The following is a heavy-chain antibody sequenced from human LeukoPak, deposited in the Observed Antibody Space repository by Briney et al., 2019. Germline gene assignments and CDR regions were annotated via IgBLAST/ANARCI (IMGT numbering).Heavy chain of an antibody. V-gene: IGHV3-9*01. CDR1: RFAFGDYA. D-gene: IGHD5-18*01. CDR3: AKEKYTGDIFGYPLDY. CDR2: ISWNSANI. J-gene: IGHJ4*02. Sequence: GGSLRLSCAGSRFAFGDYAMHWVRQAPGKGLEWVSGISWNSANIDYADSVRGRFTISRDNAKNSLYLQMNSLRPEDTALYYCAKEKYTGDIFGYPLDYWGQGTLVTVSS.